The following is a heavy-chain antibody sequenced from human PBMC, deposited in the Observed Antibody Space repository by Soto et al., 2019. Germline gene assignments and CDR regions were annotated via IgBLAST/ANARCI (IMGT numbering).Heavy chain of an antibody. D-gene: IGHD6-6*01. V-gene: IGHV4-39*01. CDR2: IYYSGST. CDR1: GGSISSSSYY. CDR3: AGPSGYYYGMDV. J-gene: IGHJ6*02. Sequence: QLQLQESGPGLVKPSETLSLTCTVSGGSISSSSYYWGWIRQPPGKGLEWIGSIYYSGSTYYNPSLKSRVTISVDTSKNQFSLKLSSVTAADTAVYYCAGPSGYYYGMDVWGQGTTVTVSS.